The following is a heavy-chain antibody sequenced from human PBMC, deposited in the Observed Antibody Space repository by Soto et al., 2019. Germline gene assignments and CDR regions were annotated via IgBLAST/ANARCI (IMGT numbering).Heavy chain of an antibody. D-gene: IGHD3-16*01. CDR2: ISGSGGST. Sequence: LRLSCAASGFTFSSYAMSWVRQAPGKGLEWVSAISGSGGSTYYADSVKGRFTISRDNSKNTLYPQMNSLRAEDTAVYYCAKSGGSYHYYYGMDVWGQGTTVTVSS. CDR1: GFTFSSYA. J-gene: IGHJ6*02. V-gene: IGHV3-23*01. CDR3: AKSGGSYHYYYGMDV.